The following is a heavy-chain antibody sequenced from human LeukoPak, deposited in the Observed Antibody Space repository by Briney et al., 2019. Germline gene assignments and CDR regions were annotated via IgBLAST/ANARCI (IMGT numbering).Heavy chain of an antibody. CDR2: IKPDESEK. V-gene: IGHV3-7*01. J-gene: IGHJ4*02. Sequence: GGSLRLSCAASGFTFSSHWMSWVRQAPGTGLEWVANIKPDESEKYYVDSVKGRFTISRDNAKNSLYLQMTSLRAEDTAVYYCARDPRYHTYWGQGTLVTVPS. CDR1: GFTFSSHW. D-gene: IGHD1-26*01. CDR3: ARDPRYHTY.